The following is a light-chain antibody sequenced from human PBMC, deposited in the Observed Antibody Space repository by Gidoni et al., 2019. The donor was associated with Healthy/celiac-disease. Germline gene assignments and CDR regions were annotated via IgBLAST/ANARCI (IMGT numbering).Light chain of an antibody. CDR3: QQYNNWPIT. CDR2: GAS. V-gene: IGKV3-15*01. Sequence: EIVMTQSPATLPVSPGERATLSCRASQSVSSNFAWYQQKPGQAPRLLIYGASTRATGIPARFSGSGSGTEFTLTISSLQSEDFAVYYCQQYNNWPITFGQXTRLEIK. CDR1: QSVSSN. J-gene: IGKJ5*01.